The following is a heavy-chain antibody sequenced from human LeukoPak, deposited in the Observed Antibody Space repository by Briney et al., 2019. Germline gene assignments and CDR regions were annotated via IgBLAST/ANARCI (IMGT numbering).Heavy chain of an antibody. CDR2: ITPDSTST. CDR1: GFSITYSG. Sequence: GGSLRLSCVASGFSITYSGMNWLRQAPGKGPEFIAYITPDSTSTSYADSVKGRFTISRDNDKNSLYLQMITLSDEDTAVYHCARISVSYYYGMDVWGQGTTVTVSS. J-gene: IGHJ6*02. V-gene: IGHV3-48*02. CDR3: ARISVSYYYGMDV.